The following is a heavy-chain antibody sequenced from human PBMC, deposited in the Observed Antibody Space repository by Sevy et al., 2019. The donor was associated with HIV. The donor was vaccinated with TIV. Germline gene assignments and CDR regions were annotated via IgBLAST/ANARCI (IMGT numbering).Heavy chain of an antibody. J-gene: IGHJ3*02. CDR2: IYPGDSDT. CDR1: GYSFTSYW. Sequence: GESLKISCKGSGYSFTSYWIGWVRQMPGKGLEWMGIIYPGDSDTRYSPSFQGHVTISADKSISTAYLQWSSLKASDTAMYYCARQWGIDGYNPTQDAFDIWGQGTMVTVSS. CDR3: ARQWGIDGYNPTQDAFDI. D-gene: IGHD6-13*01. V-gene: IGHV5-51*01.